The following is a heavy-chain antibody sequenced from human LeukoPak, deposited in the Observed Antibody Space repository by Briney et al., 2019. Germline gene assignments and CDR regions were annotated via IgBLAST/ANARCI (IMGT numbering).Heavy chain of an antibody. J-gene: IGHJ3*02. CDR3: AKDGITMLRWAFDI. CDR1: GYTFTGYY. D-gene: IGHD3-10*01. CDR2: INPSSGGT. Sequence: ASVKVSCKASGYTFTGYYMHWVRQAPGQGLEWMGWINPSSGGTNYAQKFQGRVTMTRDTSISTAYMELSRLRSDDTAVYYCAKDGITMLRWAFDIWGQGTMVTVSS. V-gene: IGHV1-2*02.